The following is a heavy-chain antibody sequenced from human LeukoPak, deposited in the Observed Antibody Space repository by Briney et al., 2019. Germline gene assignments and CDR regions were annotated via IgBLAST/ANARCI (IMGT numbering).Heavy chain of an antibody. V-gene: IGHV1-18*01. CDR3: ARHRLQRLYYDSNGYYHAAFDI. CDR1: GYTFTSYG. J-gene: IGHJ3*02. CDR2: ISAYNGNT. Sequence: GASVKVSCKASGYTFTSYGISWVRQAPGQGLEWMGWISAYNGNTNYAQKLQGRVTMTTDTSTTTAYMELRSLRSDDTAVYYCARHRLQRLYYDSNGYYHAAFDIWGQGTMVTVSS. D-gene: IGHD3-22*01.